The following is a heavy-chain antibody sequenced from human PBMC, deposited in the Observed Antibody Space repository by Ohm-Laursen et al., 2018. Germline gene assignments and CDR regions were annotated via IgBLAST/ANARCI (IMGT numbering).Heavy chain of an antibody. CDR3: TKGCGTVCYYDVS. D-gene: IGHD2-2*01. J-gene: IGHJ5*02. CDR2: IIGSGTST. V-gene: IGHV3-23*01. Sequence: SLTLSLTSSGFIFRIYAMNWVCQAPGQGLEWVSGIIGSGTSTNYADSVPARFTISRDNSKNTLYLQMINLIAEDTAIFYCTKGCGTVCYYDVSWGQGTLVTVSS. CDR1: GFIFRIYA.